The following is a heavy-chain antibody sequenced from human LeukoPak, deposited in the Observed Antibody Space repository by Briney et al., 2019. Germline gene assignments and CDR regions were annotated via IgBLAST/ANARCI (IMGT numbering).Heavy chain of an antibody. Sequence: ASVNVSCKASGYTFTSYGISWVRQAPGQGREWMGWISAYNGNTNYAQKLQGRVTMTTDTSTSTAYMELRSLRSDDTAVYYCARGGDGGNPLYYFDDWGQGTLVTVAS. D-gene: IGHD4-23*01. V-gene: IGHV1-18*01. CDR1: GYTFTSYG. CDR3: ARGGDGGNPLYYFDD. CDR2: ISAYNGNT. J-gene: IGHJ4*02.